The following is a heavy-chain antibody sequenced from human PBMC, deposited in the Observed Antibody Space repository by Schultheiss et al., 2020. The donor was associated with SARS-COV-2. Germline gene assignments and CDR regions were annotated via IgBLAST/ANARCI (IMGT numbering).Heavy chain of an antibody. CDR2: INHSGST. Sequence: SETLSLTCTVSGGSISSYYWSWIRQPPGKGLEWIGEINHSGSTNYNPSLKSRVTISVDTSKNQFSLKLSSVTAADTAVYYCARSNYDILTGYYFDYWGQGTLVTVSS. V-gene: IGHV4-34*01. CDR3: ARSNYDILTGYYFDY. CDR1: GGSISSYY. J-gene: IGHJ4*02. D-gene: IGHD3-9*01.